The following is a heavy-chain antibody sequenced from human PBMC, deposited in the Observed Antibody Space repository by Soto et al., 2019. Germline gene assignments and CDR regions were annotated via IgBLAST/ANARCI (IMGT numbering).Heavy chain of an antibody. V-gene: IGHV3-11*06. CDR1: GFTFSDYY. CDR3: ARSTIFASNWFDP. D-gene: IGHD3-3*01. J-gene: IGHJ5*02. CDR2: ISSSSSYT. Sequence: QVQLVESGGGLVKPGGSLRLSCAASGFTFSDYYMSWIRQAPGKGLEWVSYISSSSSYTNYADSVKGRFTISRDNAKNSLYLQMNSLRAEDTAVYYCARSTIFASNWFDPWGQGTLDTVSS.